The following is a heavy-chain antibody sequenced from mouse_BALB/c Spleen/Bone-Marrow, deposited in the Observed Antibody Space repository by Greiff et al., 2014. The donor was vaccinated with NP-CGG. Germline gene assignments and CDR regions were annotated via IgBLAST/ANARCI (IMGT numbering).Heavy chain of an antibody. CDR2: IRLKSNNYAT. CDR1: GFTFSNYW. V-gene: IGHV6-6*02. Sequence: VHLVESGGGLVQPGGSMKLSCVASGFTFSNYWMNWVRQSPEKGLEWVAEIRLKSNNYATHYAESVKGRFTISRDDSKSSVYLQMNNLRAEDTGIYYCTRDYSYWGQGTLVTVSA. J-gene: IGHJ3*01. D-gene: IGHD1-1*01. CDR3: TRDYSY.